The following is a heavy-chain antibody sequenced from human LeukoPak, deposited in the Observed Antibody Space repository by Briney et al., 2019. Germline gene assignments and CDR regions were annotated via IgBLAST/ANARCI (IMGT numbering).Heavy chain of an antibody. D-gene: IGHD2-2*01. CDR2: ISSSSSYI. V-gene: IGHV3-21*01. Sequence: GGSLRLSCAASGFTFSSYSMNWVRQAPGKGLEWVSSISSSSSYIYYADSVKGRSTISRDNAKNSLYLQMNSLRAEDTAVYYCARGVGSTYYYYMDVWGKGTTVTISS. J-gene: IGHJ6*03. CDR1: GFTFSSYS. CDR3: ARGVGSTYYYYMDV.